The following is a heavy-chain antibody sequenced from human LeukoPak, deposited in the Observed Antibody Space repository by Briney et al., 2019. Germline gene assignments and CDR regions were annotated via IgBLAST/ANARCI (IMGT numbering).Heavy chain of an antibody. V-gene: IGHV1-2*02. CDR2: INPNSGGT. Sequence: ASVKVSCKASGYTFTGYYMHWVRQAPGQGLEWMGWINPNSGGTNYAQKFQGRVTMTRDTSISTAYMELSRLRSDDPAVYFCARVIATPGGFDYWGQGTLVTVSS. D-gene: IGHD5-24*01. CDR1: GYTFTGYY. J-gene: IGHJ4*02. CDR3: ARVIATPGGFDY.